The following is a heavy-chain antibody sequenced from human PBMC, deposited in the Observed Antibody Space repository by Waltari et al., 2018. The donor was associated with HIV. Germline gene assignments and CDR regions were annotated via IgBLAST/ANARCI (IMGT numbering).Heavy chain of an antibody. CDR1: GFTFSSYG. Sequence: QVQLVESGGGVVQPGGSLRLSCAASGFTFSSYGMHWVRQAPGKGLEWVAFIRYDGSNKYYADSVKGRFTISRDNSKNTLYLQMNSLRAEDTAVYYCAKDRGPSGLPPLPPWYYYYYGMDVWGQGTTVTVSS. D-gene: IGHD3-10*01. V-gene: IGHV3-30*02. CDR2: IRYDGSNK. CDR3: AKDRGPSGLPPLPPWYYYYYGMDV. J-gene: IGHJ6*02.